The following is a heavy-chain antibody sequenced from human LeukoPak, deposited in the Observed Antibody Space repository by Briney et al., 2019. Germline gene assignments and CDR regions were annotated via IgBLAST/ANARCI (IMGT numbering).Heavy chain of an antibody. V-gene: IGHV3-74*01. CDR2: INNDGSDT. Sequence: GGSLRLSCTASGFTFSSYWMHWVRQAPGKGLVWVSYINNDGSDTSYADSVKGRFTISRDNSKNTLYLQMNSLRAEDTAVYYCARDRGWFGEFANTMDYWGQGTLVTVSS. J-gene: IGHJ4*02. D-gene: IGHD3-10*01. CDR3: ARDRGWFGEFANTMDY. CDR1: GFTFSSYW.